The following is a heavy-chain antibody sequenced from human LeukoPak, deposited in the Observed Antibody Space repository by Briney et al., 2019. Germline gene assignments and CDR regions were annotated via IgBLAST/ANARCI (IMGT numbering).Heavy chain of an antibody. Sequence: GASVKVSCKASGYTFTDYYMHWVRQAPGQGLEWMGWINPINPNSGGTNYAQKFQGRVTMTRDTSISTAYMELSSLRSDDTAVYYCARIAAAGTHFDYWGQGTLVTVSS. CDR1: GYTFTDYY. V-gene: IGHV1-2*02. J-gene: IGHJ4*02. CDR3: ARIAAAGTHFDY. CDR2: INPINPNSGGT. D-gene: IGHD6-13*01.